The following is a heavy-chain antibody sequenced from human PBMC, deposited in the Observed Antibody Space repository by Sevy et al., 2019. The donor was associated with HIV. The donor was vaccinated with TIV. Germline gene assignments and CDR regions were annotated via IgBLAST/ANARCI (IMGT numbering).Heavy chain of an antibody. Sequence: ASVKVSCKVFGYSLRKLSMHWVRQAPGKGLEWMGSLDPGDGEITYAQTLQGRVTMTEDTSTDTAYMELSSLTSEDTATYYCATVGLGYYRGSSYYQGDWFDPWGQGTLVTVSS. CDR3: ATVGLGYYRGSSYYQGDWFDP. V-gene: IGHV1-24*01. D-gene: IGHD2-15*01. CDR2: LDPGDGEI. J-gene: IGHJ5*02. CDR1: GYSLRKLS.